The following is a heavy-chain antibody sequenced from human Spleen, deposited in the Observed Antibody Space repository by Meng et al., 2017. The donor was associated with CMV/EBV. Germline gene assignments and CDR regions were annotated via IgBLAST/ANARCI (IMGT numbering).Heavy chain of an antibody. CDR2: IIPIFGTA. V-gene: IGHV1-69*05. Sequence: KVSCKASRGTFSSYAISWVRQAPGQGLEWMGGIIPIFGTADYAQKLQGRVTITTDESTSTAYVELNSLTSEDTAVYYCARGPLLDYWGQGTLVTVSS. CDR1: RGTFSSYA. CDR3: ARGPLLDY. J-gene: IGHJ4*02.